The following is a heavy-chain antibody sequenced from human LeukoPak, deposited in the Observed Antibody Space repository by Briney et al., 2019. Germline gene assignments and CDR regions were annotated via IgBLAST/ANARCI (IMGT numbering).Heavy chain of an antibody. CDR1: GDSVSSNSAA. J-gene: IGHJ4*02. CDR3: AREKWIQLWPRYFDY. Sequence: KRSQTPSLTCAISGDSVSSNSAAWNWIRQSPSRGLEWLGRTYYRSKWYNDYAVSVKSRITINPDTSKNQFSLQLNSVTPEDTAVYYCAREKWIQLWPRYFDYWGQGTLVTVSS. D-gene: IGHD5-18*01. CDR2: TYYRSKWYN. V-gene: IGHV6-1*01.